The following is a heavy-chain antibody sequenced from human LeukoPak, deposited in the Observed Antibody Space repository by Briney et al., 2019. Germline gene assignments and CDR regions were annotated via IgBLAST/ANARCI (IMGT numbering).Heavy chain of an antibody. J-gene: IGHJ5*02. V-gene: IGHV1-69*05. CDR2: IIPIFGIA. CDR1: GGTFSSYA. CDR3: ARDGVVVVQAAPYNWFDP. Sequence: SVTVSCKASGGTFSSYAISWVRQAPGPGREWMGRIIPIFGIANYAQKFQGRVTITTDESTSTAYMDLSSLRSEDTAVYYCARDGVVVVQAAPYNWFDPWGQGTLVTVSS. D-gene: IGHD2-2*01.